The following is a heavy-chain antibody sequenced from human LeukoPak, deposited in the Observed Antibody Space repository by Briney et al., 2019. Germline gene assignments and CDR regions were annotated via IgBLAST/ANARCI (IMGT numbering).Heavy chain of an antibody. D-gene: IGHD3-10*01. J-gene: IGHJ6*02. V-gene: IGHV1-46*01. CDR2: INPSGGST. Sequence: ASVKVSCKASGYTFTSYYMHWVRQAPGQGLEWMGIINPSGGSTSYAQKFQGRVTMTRDTSTSTVYMELSSLRSEDTAVYYCARDNYYGSGSYPLDYGMDVWGQGTTVTVSS. CDR1: GYTFTSYY. CDR3: ARDNYYGSGSYPLDYGMDV.